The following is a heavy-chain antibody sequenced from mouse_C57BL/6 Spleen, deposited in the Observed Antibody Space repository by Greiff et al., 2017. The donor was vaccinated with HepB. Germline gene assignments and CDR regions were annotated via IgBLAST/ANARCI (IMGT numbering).Heavy chain of an antibody. D-gene: IGHD4-1*01. CDR1: GFTFSSYA. CDR2: ISDGGSYT. V-gene: IGHV5-4*01. CDR3: ARSLGRGADY. Sequence: EVQLQESGGGLVKPGGSLKLSCAASGFTFSSYAMSWVRQTPEKRLEWVATISDGGSYTYYPDNVKGRFTISRDNAKNNLYLQMSHLKSEDTAMYYCARSLGRGADYWGQGTTLTVSS. J-gene: IGHJ2*01.